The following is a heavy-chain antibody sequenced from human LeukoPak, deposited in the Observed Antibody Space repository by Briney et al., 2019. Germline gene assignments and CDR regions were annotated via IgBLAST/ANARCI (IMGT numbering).Heavy chain of an antibody. D-gene: IGHD3-10*01. CDR2: IYTSGST. J-gene: IGHJ4*02. V-gene: IGHV4-4*07. CDR1: GGSISSYC. CDR3: ARSPSYYYGSGSYYYFDY. Sequence: SETLSLTCTVSGGSISSYCWSWIRQPAGKGLEWIGRIYTSGSTNYNPSLKSRVTMSVDTSKNQFSLKLSSVTAADTAVYYCARSPSYYYGSGSYYYFDYWGQGTLVTVSS.